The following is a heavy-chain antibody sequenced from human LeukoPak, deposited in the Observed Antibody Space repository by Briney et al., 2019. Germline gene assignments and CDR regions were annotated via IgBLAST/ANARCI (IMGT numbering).Heavy chain of an antibody. CDR2: ISSSSSYI. Sequence: GGSLRLSCAASGFTFSSYSMNWVRQAAGKGLEWVSSISSSSSYIYYADSVKGRFTISRDNAKNSLYLQMNSLRAEDTAVYYCARLTGSGLHFDYWGQGTLVTVSS. D-gene: IGHD2-15*01. CDR3: ARLTGSGLHFDY. V-gene: IGHV3-21*01. J-gene: IGHJ4*02. CDR1: GFTFSSYS.